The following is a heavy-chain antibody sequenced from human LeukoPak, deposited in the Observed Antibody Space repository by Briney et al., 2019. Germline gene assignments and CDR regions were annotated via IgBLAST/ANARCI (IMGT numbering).Heavy chain of an antibody. J-gene: IGHJ6*02. CDR2: ISYDGSNK. CDR3: AREGGYCSSTSCFYYYYGMDV. V-gene: IGHV3-30-3*01. D-gene: IGHD2-2*01. CDR1: GFTFSSYA. Sequence: GGSLRLSCAASGFTFSSYAMPWVRQAPGKGLEWVAVISYDGSNKYYADSVKGRFTISRDNSKNTLYLQMNSLRAEDTAVYYCAREGGYCSSTSCFYYYYGMDVWGQGTTVTVSS.